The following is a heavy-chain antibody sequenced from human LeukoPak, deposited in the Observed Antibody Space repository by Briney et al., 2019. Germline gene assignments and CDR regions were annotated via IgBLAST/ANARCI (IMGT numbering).Heavy chain of an antibody. D-gene: IGHD6-13*01. CDR1: GYTFTGYY. CDR3: AREGIAAAGTDY. Sequence: ASVKVSCKASGYTFTGYYMHWVRQAPGQGLEWMGWIDPNSGGTNYAQKFQGRVTMTRDTSISTAYMELSRLRSDDTAVYYCAREGIAAAGTDYWGQGTLVTVSS. V-gene: IGHV1-2*02. J-gene: IGHJ4*02. CDR2: IDPNSGGT.